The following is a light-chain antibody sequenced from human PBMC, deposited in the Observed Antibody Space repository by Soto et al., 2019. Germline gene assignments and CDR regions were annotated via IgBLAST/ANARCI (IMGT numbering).Light chain of an antibody. CDR3: QQYARSPFT. CDR2: DAS. V-gene: IGKV3-20*01. CDR1: QSVTSSY. Sequence: EIVLTQSPGTLSLSPGERATLSCRASQSVTSSYLAWFQQQPGQAPRLLIYDASRRATGIPDRFSGSGSGTDFTLTISRLVPEDFVVYYCQQYARSPFTFGPGTKVDIK. J-gene: IGKJ3*01.